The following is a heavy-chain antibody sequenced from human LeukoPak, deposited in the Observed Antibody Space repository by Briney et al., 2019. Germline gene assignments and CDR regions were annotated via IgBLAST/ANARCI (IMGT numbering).Heavy chain of an antibody. CDR1: GFTFSSYA. CDR3: ARDRLTTVTTFHFDY. D-gene: IGHD4-17*01. CDR2: ISGSGGST. J-gene: IGHJ4*02. V-gene: IGHV3-23*01. Sequence: GGSLRLSCAASGFTFSSYAMSWARQAPGKGLEWVSAISGSGGSTYYADSVKGRFTISRDNSKNTLYLQMSSLRAEDTAMYYCARDRLTTVTTFHFDYWGQGTLVTVSS.